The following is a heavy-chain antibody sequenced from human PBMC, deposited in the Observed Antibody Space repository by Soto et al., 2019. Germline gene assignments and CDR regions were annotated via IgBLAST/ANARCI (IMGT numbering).Heavy chain of an antibody. J-gene: IGHJ5*02. D-gene: IGHD1-26*01. CDR3: ARDPAIVGAYYPRWFDP. V-gene: IGHV3-21*01. CDR1: GFTFSSYS. CDR2: ISSSSSYI. Sequence: PGGSLRLSCAASGFTFSSYSMNWVRQAPGKGLEWVSSISSSSSYIYYADSVKGRFTISRDNAKNSLYLQMNSLRAEDTAVYYCARDPAIVGAYYPRWFDPWGQGTMVTVYS.